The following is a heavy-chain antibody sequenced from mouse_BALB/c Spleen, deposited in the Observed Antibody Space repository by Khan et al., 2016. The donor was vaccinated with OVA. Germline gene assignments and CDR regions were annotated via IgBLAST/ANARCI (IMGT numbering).Heavy chain of an antibody. D-gene: IGHD2-13*01. CDR2: ILPGSGNT. J-gene: IGHJ4*01. V-gene: IGHV1-9*01. CDR1: GYTFSNFW. Sequence: QVRLQQSGAELVKPGASVKISCKATGYTFSNFWIEWVKQRPGHGLEWIGEILPGSGNTNYNEKFKGKATFTADTSSNTAYMQLSSLTSEDSAVYYCARSRDYGYAMDYWGQGTSVTVSS. CDR3: ARSRDYGYAMDY.